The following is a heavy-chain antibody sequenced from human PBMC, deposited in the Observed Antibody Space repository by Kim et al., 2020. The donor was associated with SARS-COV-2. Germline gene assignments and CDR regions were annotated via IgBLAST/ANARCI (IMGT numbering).Heavy chain of an antibody. CDR3: ASNRGYSYVNDAFDI. V-gene: IGHV6-1*01. CDR1: GDRVSSNSAA. Sequence: SQTLSLTCAISGDRVSSNSAAWNWIRQSPSRGLEWLGRTYYRSKWYNDYAVSVKSRITINPDTSKNQFSLQLNSVTPEDTAVYYCASNRGYSYVNDAFDIWGQGTMVTVSS. D-gene: IGHD5-18*01. CDR2: TYYRSKWYN. J-gene: IGHJ3*02.